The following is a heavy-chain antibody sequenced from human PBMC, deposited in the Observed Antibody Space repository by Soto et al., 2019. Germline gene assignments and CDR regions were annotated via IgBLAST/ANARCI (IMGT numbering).Heavy chain of an antibody. CDR1: GGTFSSYA. D-gene: IGHD2-15*01. V-gene: IGHV1-69*13. CDR2: IIPIFGTA. J-gene: IGHJ5*02. CDR3: ARVTKKLLTINWFDP. Sequence: SVKVSCKASGGTFSSYAISWVRQAPGQGLEWMGGIIPIFGTANYAQKFQGRVTITADESTSTAYMELSSLRSEDTAVYYCARVTKKLLTINWFDPWGQGTLVTVYS.